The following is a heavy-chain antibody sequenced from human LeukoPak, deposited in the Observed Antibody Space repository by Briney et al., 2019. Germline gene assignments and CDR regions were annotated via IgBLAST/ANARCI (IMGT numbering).Heavy chain of an antibody. J-gene: IGHJ5*02. Sequence: ASVKVSCKASGYTFTSYDINWVRQATGQGLEWMGWMNPNSSNTGYAQKFQGRVTMTRNTSISTAYMELSSLRSEDTAVYYCARSSSRKTTNWFDPWGQGTLVTVSS. CDR2: MNPNSSNT. V-gene: IGHV1-8*01. CDR3: ARSSSRKTTNWFDP. D-gene: IGHD6-13*01. CDR1: GYTFTSYD.